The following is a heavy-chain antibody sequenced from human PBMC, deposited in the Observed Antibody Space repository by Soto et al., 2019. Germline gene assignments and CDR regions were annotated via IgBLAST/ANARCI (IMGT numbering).Heavy chain of an antibody. D-gene: IGHD2-21*01. CDR1: GGSISKSNYF. Sequence: QLQLQESGPGLVKSSETLSLTCTVSGGSISKSNYFWGWIRQAPGKGLEWIASILYSGTTSYNSSLKSRVAISVVTSKNQFSLELNSVTAADTAVYYCARLGWGNGDSDYWGQGTLVTVSS. CDR2: ILYSGTT. J-gene: IGHJ4*02. V-gene: IGHV4-39*01. CDR3: ARLGWGNGDSDY.